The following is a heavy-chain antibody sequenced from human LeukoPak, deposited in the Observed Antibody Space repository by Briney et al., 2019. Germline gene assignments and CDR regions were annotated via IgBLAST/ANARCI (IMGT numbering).Heavy chain of an antibody. V-gene: IGHV4-39*01. CDR1: GGSISSSSYY. Sequence: PSETLFLTCTVSGGSISSSSYYWGWIRQPPGKGLEWIGSIYYSGSTYYNPSLKSRVTISVDTSKNQFSLKLSSVTAADTAVYYCARHNSPYYYDSSGTNQFDYWGQGTLVTVSS. CDR2: IYYSGST. D-gene: IGHD3-22*01. J-gene: IGHJ4*02. CDR3: ARHNSPYYYDSSGTNQFDY.